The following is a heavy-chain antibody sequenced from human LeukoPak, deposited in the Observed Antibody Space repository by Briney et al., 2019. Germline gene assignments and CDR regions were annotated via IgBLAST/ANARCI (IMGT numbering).Heavy chain of an antibody. CDR1: GFTVSSNY. V-gene: IGHV3-53*01. J-gene: IGHJ4*02. CDR2: IYSGGST. CDR3: VRLRGYSYGPPDC. D-gene: IGHD5-18*01. Sequence: PGGSLRLSCAASGFTVSSNYMTWVRQAPGKGLEWVSVIYSGGSTYYTDSVKGRFSISTDNSKNTLYLQMNSLRVEDTAVYYSVRLRGYSYGPPDCWGQGTLVTASS.